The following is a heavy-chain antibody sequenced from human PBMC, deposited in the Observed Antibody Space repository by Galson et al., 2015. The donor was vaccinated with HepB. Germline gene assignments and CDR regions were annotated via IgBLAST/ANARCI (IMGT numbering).Heavy chain of an antibody. CDR3: ARGEVILNWFDP. D-gene: IGHD2-21*01. CDR2: MNPNSGNT. CDR1: GYTFTSYD. Sequence: SVKVSCKASGYTFTSYDINWVRQATGQGLEWMGWMNPNSGNTGYAQKFQGRVTMTRNTSISTAYMELSSLRSEDTAVYYCARGEVILNWFDPWGQGTLVTVSS. V-gene: IGHV1-8*01. J-gene: IGHJ5*02.